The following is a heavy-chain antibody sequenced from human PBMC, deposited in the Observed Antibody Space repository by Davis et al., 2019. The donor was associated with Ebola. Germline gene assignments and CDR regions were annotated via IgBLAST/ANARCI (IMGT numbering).Heavy chain of an antibody. V-gene: IGHV3-13*01. D-gene: IGHD4-17*01. CDR3: ARLPPPGDYPIDY. Sequence: GESLKISCAASGFTFSSYDMHWVRQATGKGLEWVSAIGTAGDTYYPDSVKGRFTISRDNSKNTLYLQMNSLRAEDTAVYYCARLPPPGDYPIDYWGQGTLVTVSS. J-gene: IGHJ4*02. CDR1: GFTFSSYD. CDR2: IGTAGDT.